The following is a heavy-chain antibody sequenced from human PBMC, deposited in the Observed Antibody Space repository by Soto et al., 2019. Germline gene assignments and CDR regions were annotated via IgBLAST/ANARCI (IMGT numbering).Heavy chain of an antibody. V-gene: IGHV4-4*07. J-gene: IGHJ4*02. D-gene: IGHD3-22*01. Sequence: SETLSLTCTVSGGSISSYYWSWIRQPAGKGLEWIGRIYTSGSTNYNPSLKSRVTMSVDTSKNQFSLKLSSVTAADTAVYYCARDSHYYDSSGYPSLFDYWGQGTLVTVSA. CDR2: IYTSGST. CDR3: ARDSHYYDSSGYPSLFDY. CDR1: GGSISSYY.